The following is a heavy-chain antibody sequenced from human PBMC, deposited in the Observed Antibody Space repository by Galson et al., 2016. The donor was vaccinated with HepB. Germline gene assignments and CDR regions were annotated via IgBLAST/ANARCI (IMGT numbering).Heavy chain of an antibody. CDR1: GFTFSGHY. CDR3: VREGADDVGFYY. J-gene: IGHJ4*02. CDR2: ITSSGSAT. Sequence: SLRLSCAGSGFTFSGHYMSWIRQAPGKGLEWISYITSSGSATYYADSVKGRFIIARDNAKNSLYLQMSSLRAEDTAAYDCVREGADDVGFYYWVQGALVTVSS. V-gene: IGHV3-11*04. D-gene: IGHD1-1*01.